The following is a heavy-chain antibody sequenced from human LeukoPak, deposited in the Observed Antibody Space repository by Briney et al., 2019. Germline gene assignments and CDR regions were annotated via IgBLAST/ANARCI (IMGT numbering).Heavy chain of an antibody. Sequence: GASVKVSCKASGYTFTTYGIIWVRQAPGQGLEWMGWISVYNGNIIYPQKFQGRVTMTTDTSTSTVYMELSSLRSEDTAVYYCARDHRYYYDSSPHYYYMDVWGKGTTVTVSS. CDR2: ISVYNGNI. D-gene: IGHD3-22*01. CDR3: ARDHRYYYDSSPHYYYMDV. V-gene: IGHV1-18*01. CDR1: GYTFTTYG. J-gene: IGHJ6*03.